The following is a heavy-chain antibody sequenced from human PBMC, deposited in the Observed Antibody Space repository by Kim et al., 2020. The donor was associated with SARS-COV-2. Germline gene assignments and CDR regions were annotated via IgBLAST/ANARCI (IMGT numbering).Heavy chain of an antibody. CDR1: GFSFGGHS. CDR2: IMSSGSPI. CDR3: ARGLGSYDYKNHRFDP. D-gene: IGHD3-16*01. Sequence: GGSLRLSCAASGFSFGGHSMNWVRQAPGKGLEWIAYIMSSGSPIFYADSVKGRFTISRNNARNSLYLQMSSLRAEDTAVYYCARGLGSYDYKNHRFDPWG. V-gene: IGHV3-48*04. J-gene: IGHJ5*02.